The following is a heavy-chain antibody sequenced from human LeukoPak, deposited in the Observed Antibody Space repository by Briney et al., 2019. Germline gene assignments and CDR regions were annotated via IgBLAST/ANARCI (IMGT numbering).Heavy chain of an antibody. CDR1: GFTFSSYA. Sequence: GGSLRLSCAASGFTFSSYAMHWVRQAPGKGLEWVAVIPYDGSNKYYADSVKGRFTISRDNSKNTLYLQMNSLRAEDTAVYYCARGGAHSSGWYLYYFDYWGQGTLVTVSS. CDR3: ARGGAHSSGWYLYYFDY. CDR2: IPYDGSNK. D-gene: IGHD6-19*01. J-gene: IGHJ4*02. V-gene: IGHV3-30-3*01.